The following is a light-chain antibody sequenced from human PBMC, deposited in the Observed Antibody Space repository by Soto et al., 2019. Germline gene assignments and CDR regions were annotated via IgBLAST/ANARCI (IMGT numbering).Light chain of an antibody. CDR3: KQYDNPLT. CDR1: QDIRKY. J-gene: IGKJ4*01. CDR2: DKS. Sequence: DIEMTPSPSSLSDSVGERVTITCQASQDIRKYLNWYQQKPGKAPNLLIYDKSNFETGVPSRFSGSGSGTDFTLTISSLQPEDIATYYCKQYDNPLTFGGGTKVDIK. V-gene: IGKV1-33*01.